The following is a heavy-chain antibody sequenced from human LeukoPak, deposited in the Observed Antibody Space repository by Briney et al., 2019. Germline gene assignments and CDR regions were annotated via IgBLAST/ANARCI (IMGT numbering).Heavy chain of an antibody. J-gene: IGHJ6*03. D-gene: IGHD4-17*01. CDR3: AALPGYGDYGSYYYYYMDV. CDR1: GGSISSYY. CDR2: IYTSGST. V-gene: IGHV4-4*07. Sequence: TSETLSLTCTVSGGSISSYYWSWIRQPAGKGLEWIGRIYTSGSTNYNPSLKSRVSMSVDTSKNQFSLKLSSVTAADTAVYYCAALPGYGDYGSYYYYYMDVWGKGTTVTVSS.